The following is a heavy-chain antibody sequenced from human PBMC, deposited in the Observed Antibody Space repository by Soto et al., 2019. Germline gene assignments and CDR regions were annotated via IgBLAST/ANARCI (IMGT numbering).Heavy chain of an antibody. CDR1: GGSISNSRYC. CDR2: LYYSGST. D-gene: IGHD1-26*01. Sequence: SETLSLTCTVSGGSISNSRYCWGWIRQPPGKGLEWIGSLYYSGSTYYNPSLKSRVTISVDMSKNKFSLKLSFVTAADTAVYYCARAPYSGSYGYYFDYWGQGTLVTVSS. V-gene: IGHV4-39*01. J-gene: IGHJ4*02. CDR3: ARAPYSGSYGYYFDY.